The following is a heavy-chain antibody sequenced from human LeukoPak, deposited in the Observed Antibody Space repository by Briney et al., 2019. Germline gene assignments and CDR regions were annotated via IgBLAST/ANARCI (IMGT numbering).Heavy chain of an antibody. J-gene: IGHJ4*02. D-gene: IGHD5-24*01. CDR1: GGSISSSSYY. CDR2: IYYSGST. V-gene: IGHV4-39*01. Sequence: SETLSLTCTVSGGSISSSSYYWGWIRQPPGKGLEWIGSIYYSGSTYYNPSLKSRVTISVDTSKNQFSLKLSSVTAADTAVYYCARWRRLQFSYWEAFDYWGQGTLVTVSS. CDR3: ARWRRLQFSYWEAFDY.